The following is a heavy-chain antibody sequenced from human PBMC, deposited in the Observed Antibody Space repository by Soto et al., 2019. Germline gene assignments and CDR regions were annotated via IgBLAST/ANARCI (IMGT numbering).Heavy chain of an antibody. CDR1: GYSFTSYW. Sequence: PGESLKISCKGSGYSFTSYWIRWVRQMPGKGLEWMGRIDPSDSDTRYSPSFQGQVTISADKSISTAYLQWSSLKASDTAMYYCASTAAAGKYYYGMDVWGQGTTVTVSS. D-gene: IGHD6-13*01. CDR2: IDPSDSDT. CDR3: ASTAAAGKYYYGMDV. J-gene: IGHJ6*02. V-gene: IGHV5-10-1*04.